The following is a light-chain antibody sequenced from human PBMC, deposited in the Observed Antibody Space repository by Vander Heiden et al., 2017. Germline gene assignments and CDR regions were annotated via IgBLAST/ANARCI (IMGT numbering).Light chain of an antibody. CDR1: QAISRY. V-gene: IGKV1-9*01. CDR2: GAS. CDR3: QQLNDYVIA. Sequence: DIQLTQSPSFLSASVGDRVPIPCRASQAISRYLAWYQQKPGKAPKLLIYGASTLQSGVPSRFSGSGSGTEFTLTISSLQPEDFATYYCQQLNDYVIAFGLGTKVDIK. J-gene: IGKJ3*01.